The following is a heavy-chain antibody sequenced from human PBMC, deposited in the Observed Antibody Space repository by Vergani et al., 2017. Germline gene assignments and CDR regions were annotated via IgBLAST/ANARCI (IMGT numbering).Heavy chain of an antibody. V-gene: IGHV1-2*02. J-gene: IGHJ4*02. CDR3: ARVGVEMATMQYYFDY. D-gene: IGHD5-24*01. CDR1: GYTFTGYY. Sequence: QVQLVQSGAEVKKPGASVKVSCKASGYTFTGYYMHWVRQAPGQGLEWMGWINPNSGGTNYAQKFQGRVTITADESTSTAYVELSSLRSEDTAVYYCARVGVEMATMQYYFDYWGQGTLVTVSS. CDR2: INPNSGGT.